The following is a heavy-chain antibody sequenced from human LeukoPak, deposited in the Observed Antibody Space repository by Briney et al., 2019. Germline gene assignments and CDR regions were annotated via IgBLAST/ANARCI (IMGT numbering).Heavy chain of an antibody. CDR1: GFTFSSYS. V-gene: IGHV3-21*01. D-gene: IGHD6-13*01. CDR3: ARGRIAAAGYFDY. J-gene: IGHJ4*02. Sequence: GGSLRLSCAASGFTFSSYSMNWVRQAPGKGLEWVSSISSSSSYIYYADSVKGRFTFSRDNAKNSLYLQMNSLRAEDTAVYYCARGRIAAAGYFDYWGQGTLVTVSS. CDR2: ISSSSSYI.